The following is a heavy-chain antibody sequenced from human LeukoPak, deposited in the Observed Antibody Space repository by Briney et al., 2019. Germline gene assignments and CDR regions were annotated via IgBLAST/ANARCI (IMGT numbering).Heavy chain of an antibody. CDR1: GFTFSSYG. D-gene: IGHD2-15*01. V-gene: IGHV3-30*02. CDR2: IRYDGSNK. J-gene: IGHJ4*02. CDR3: AKDRGRYCSGGSCYTTHYFDY. Sequence: PGGSLRLSCAASGFTFSSYGMHWVRQAPGKGQEWVAFIRYDGSNKYYADSVKGRFTISRDNSKNTLYLQMNSLRAEDTAVYYCAKDRGRYCSGGSCYTTHYFDYWGQGTLVTVSS.